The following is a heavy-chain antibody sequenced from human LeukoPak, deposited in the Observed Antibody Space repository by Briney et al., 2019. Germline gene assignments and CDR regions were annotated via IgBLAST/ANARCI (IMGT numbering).Heavy chain of an antibody. CDR3: ARGHFLTGYYPFDY. Sequence: PSETLSLTCAVYGGSFSGYYWSWIRQPPGKGLEWIGEINHSGSTNYNPSLKSRVTISVDTSKNQFSLKLRSVTAADTAVYYCARGHFLTGYYPFDYWGQGTLVTVSS. CDR1: GGSFSGYY. V-gene: IGHV4-34*01. D-gene: IGHD3/OR15-3a*01. CDR2: INHSGST. J-gene: IGHJ4*02.